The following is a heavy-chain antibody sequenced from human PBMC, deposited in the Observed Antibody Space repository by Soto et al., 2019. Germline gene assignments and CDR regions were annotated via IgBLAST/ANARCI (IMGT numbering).Heavy chain of an antibody. V-gene: IGHV3-30-3*01. CDR1: GFTFSSYA. CDR2: ISYDGSNK. J-gene: IGHJ4*02. D-gene: IGHD2-21*02. Sequence: PGGSLRLSCAASGFTFSSYAMHWVRQAPGKGLEWVAVISYDGSNKYYADSVKGRFTISRDNSKNTLYLQMNSLRAEDTAVYYCASLRGYFTVVTPYYFDYWGQGTLVTVSS. CDR3: ASLRGYFTVVTPYYFDY.